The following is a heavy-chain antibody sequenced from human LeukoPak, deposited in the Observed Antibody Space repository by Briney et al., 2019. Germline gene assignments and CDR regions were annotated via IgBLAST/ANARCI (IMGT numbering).Heavy chain of an antibody. D-gene: IGHD6-13*01. V-gene: IGHV3-30-3*01. CDR3: ARDLEIGDSSSWYLDY. CDR1: KFNLSSYA. Sequence: GGSLRLSCTASKFNLSSYAIHWVRQAPGKGLEWVAVISDDGGNKYYADSVKGRFTISRDNAKNSLYLQMNSLRAEDTAVYYCARDLEIGDSSSWYLDYWGQGTLVTVSS. CDR2: ISDDGGNK. J-gene: IGHJ4*02.